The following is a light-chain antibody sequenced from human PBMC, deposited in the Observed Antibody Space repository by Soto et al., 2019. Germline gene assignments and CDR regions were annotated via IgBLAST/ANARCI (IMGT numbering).Light chain of an antibody. CDR1: QDIHNY. CDR2: AAS. Sequence: AVLLTQSPSSFSASTGDRATITCRASQDIHNYLAWYQQVPGKAPKLLLYAASILQTGVPSRFSGSGSGTDFTLTIDGLQSEDFATYFCPHYYTYPWTFGHGTTVE. CDR3: PHYYTYPWT. V-gene: IGKV1-8*01. J-gene: IGKJ1*01.